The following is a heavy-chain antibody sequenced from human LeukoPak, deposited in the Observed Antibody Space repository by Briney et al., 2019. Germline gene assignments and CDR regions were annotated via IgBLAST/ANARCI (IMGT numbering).Heavy chain of an antibody. Sequence: ASVKVSCKASGYTFTSYDINWVRQATGQALEWMGWMNPNSGNTGYAQKFQGRVTMTRNTSISTAYMELSSLRSEDTAVYYCARAGRSGSWQRTPLYNWFDPWGQGTLVTVSS. V-gene: IGHV1-8*01. J-gene: IGHJ5*02. CDR3: ARAGRSGSWQRTPLYNWFDP. CDR1: GYTFTSYD. D-gene: IGHD6-13*01. CDR2: MNPNSGNT.